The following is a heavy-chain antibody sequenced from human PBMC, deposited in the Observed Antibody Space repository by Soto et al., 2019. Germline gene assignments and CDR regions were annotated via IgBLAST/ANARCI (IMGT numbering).Heavy chain of an antibody. J-gene: IGHJ5*02. Sequence: PSETLSLTCAVSGGSISSSNWWSWVRQPPGKGLEWIGEIYHSGSTNYNPSLKSRVTISVDKSKNQFSLKLSSVTAADTAVYYCASGGSYDPRGFDPWAQGTLVTVSS. V-gene: IGHV4-4*02. CDR3: ASGGSYDPRGFDP. CDR1: GGSISSSNW. CDR2: IYHSGST. D-gene: IGHD1-26*01.